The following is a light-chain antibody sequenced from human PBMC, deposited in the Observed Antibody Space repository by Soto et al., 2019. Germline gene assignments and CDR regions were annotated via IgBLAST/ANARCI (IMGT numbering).Light chain of an antibody. CDR2: DTS. Sequence: QAVVTQEPSLTVSPGGTVTLTCGSSTGGVTSGHYPFWFQQKPGQAPRTLIYDTSNKHSWTPARFSGSLLGGKAALTLSCAQPEDEAEYYCLLSYRGSRVFGGGTELTFL. CDR3: LLSYRGSRV. J-gene: IGLJ3*02. CDR1: TGGVTSGHY. V-gene: IGLV7-46*01.